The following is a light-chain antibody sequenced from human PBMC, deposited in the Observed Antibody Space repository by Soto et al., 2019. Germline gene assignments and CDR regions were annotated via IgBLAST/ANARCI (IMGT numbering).Light chain of an antibody. J-gene: IGLJ1*01. CDR3: CSYAGSYTYV. CDR1: SSDVGGYNY. V-gene: IGLV2-11*01. Sequence: QSALTQPRSVSGSPGQSVTISCTGTSSDVGGYNYVSWYQQYPGKAPKFMIYDVNKRPSGVPDRFSGSKSGNTASLTISGLQTEDEADYYCCSYAGSYTYVFGSGTKLTVL. CDR2: DVN.